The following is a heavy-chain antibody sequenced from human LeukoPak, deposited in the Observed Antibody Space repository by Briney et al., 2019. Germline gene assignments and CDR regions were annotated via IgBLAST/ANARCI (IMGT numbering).Heavy chain of an antibody. J-gene: IGHJ4*02. D-gene: IGHD3/OR15-3a*01. CDR3: ARQTGSGLFILP. CDR2: IFYSGTT. Sequence: SETLSLTCTVSGGSISSYYWSWIRQPPGKGLEWIGFIFYSGTTNYNPSLKSRVTISVDTSKNQFSLKLSSVTAADTAVYYCARQTGSGLFILPGGQGTLVTVSS. CDR1: GGSISSYY. V-gene: IGHV4-59*08.